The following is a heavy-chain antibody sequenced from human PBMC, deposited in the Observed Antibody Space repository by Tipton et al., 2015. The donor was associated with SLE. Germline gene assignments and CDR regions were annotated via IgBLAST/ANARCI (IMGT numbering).Heavy chain of an antibody. J-gene: IGHJ3*02. CDR2: VYYNGGL. Sequence: TLSLTCSVSGGSLSSTSHYWGWIRPLPGRGMEWIGNVYYNGGLYYNPSLMRRITITVDTSKNQYSLKLGSVTAADTAVYFCARRDGLKGFDTWGQGTMVTVSS. D-gene: IGHD2-21*01. CDR1: GGSLSSTSHY. CDR3: ARRDGLKGFDT. V-gene: IGHV4-39*07.